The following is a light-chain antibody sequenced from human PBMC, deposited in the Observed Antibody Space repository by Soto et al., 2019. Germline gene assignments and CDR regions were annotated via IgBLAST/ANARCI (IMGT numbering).Light chain of an antibody. J-gene: IGKJ5*01. CDR2: DVS. V-gene: IGKV3-15*01. Sequence: AWYQQKSGQSPRLLIYDVSHRATGVPARFSGTGSETDFTLTISGLQSEDSAVYFCQQYNNWPFSFGQGTRLEIK. CDR3: QQYNNWPFS.